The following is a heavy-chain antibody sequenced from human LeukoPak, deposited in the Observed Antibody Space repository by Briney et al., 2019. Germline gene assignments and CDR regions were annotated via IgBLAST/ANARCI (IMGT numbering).Heavy chain of an antibody. J-gene: IGHJ4*02. Sequence: SETLSPTCTVSGGSISSSTYYWGWIRQPPGKGLEWIGTIYYSGSTYYNPSLKSRVTISVDTSKNQFSLKLSSVTAADTAVYYCASQLFPLAVSGFDYWGQGTLVTVSS. D-gene: IGHD6-19*01. V-gene: IGHV4-39*01. CDR1: GGSISSSTYY. CDR2: IYYSGST. CDR3: ASQLFPLAVSGFDY.